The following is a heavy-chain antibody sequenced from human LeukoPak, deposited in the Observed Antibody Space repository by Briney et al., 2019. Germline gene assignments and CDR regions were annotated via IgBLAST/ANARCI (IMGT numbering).Heavy chain of an antibody. Sequence: SETLSLTCTVSGGSITFGSYYWPWLRQPAGKGLEWIGRIYTSGRTFYNPSLKSRVTISMDTSMNQFSLRLNSVTAADTAVYYCARARVIPASFDDWGQGTLVTVSS. J-gene: IGHJ4*02. D-gene: IGHD3-16*02. V-gene: IGHV4-61*02. CDR3: ARARVIPASFDD. CDR2: IYTSGRT. CDR1: GGSITFGSYY.